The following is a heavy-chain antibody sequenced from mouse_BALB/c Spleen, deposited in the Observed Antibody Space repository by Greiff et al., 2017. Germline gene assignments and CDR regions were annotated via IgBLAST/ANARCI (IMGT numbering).Heavy chain of an antibody. CDR3: ARKYYDYDAAWFAY. J-gene: IGHJ3*01. CDR2: ISSGGSYT. CDR1: GFTFSSYG. V-gene: IGHV5-6*01. Sequence: EVQLVESGGDLVKPGGSLKLSCAASGFTFSSYGMSWVRQTPDKRLEWVATISSGGSYTYYPDSVKGRFTISRDNAKNTLYLQMSSLKSEDTAMYYCARKYYDYDAAWFAYWGQGTLVTVSA. D-gene: IGHD2-4*01.